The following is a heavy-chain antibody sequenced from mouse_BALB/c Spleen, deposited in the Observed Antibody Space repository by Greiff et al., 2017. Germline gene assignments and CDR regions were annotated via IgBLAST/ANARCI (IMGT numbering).Heavy chain of an antibody. D-gene: IGHD2-4*01. CDR3: AIYDYDAWFAY. Sequence: EVMLVESGGGLVKPGGSLKLSCAASGFTFSSYAMSWVRQTPEKRLEWVASISSGGSTYYPDSVKGRFTISRDNARNILYLQMSSLRSEDTAMYYCAIYDYDAWFAYWGQGTLVTVSA. V-gene: IGHV5-6-5*01. CDR1: GFTFSSYA. J-gene: IGHJ3*01. CDR2: ISSGGST.